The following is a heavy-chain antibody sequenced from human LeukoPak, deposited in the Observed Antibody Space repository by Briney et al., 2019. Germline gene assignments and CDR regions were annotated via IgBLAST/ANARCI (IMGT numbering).Heavy chain of an antibody. V-gene: IGHV4-59*01. CDR3: ATGRVYYGSEN. D-gene: IGHD3-10*01. CDR2: VYYTGST. J-gene: IGHJ4*02. CDR1: GDSITYYY. Sequence: SETLSLTCTVPGDSITYYYWSWIRQPPGKGLEWIGYVYYTGSTNYNPSLKSRLTISLDTSNNQFSLKLNSVTAADTAVYYCATGRVYYGSENWGQGTLVTVSS.